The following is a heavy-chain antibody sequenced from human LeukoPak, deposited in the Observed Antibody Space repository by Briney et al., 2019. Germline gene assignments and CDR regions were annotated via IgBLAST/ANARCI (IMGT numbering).Heavy chain of an antibody. J-gene: IGHJ4*02. CDR1: GFTFSDLY. V-gene: IGHV3-11*03. CDR2: ISGSGSDT. Sequence: GGSLRLSCATSGFTFSDLYMSWIRQAPGKGLEWISYISGSGSDTKYADSVKGRFTISRDNAAKSFYLQMNSLRVDDTAVYYCVRTAGRDGGPNWGQENLVTVSS. CDR3: VRTAGRDGGPN. D-gene: IGHD2-21*02.